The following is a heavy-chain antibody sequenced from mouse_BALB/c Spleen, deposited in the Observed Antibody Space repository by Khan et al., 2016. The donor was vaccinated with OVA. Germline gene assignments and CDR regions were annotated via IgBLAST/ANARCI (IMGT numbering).Heavy chain of an antibody. D-gene: IGHD2-12*01. V-gene: IGHV2-3-1*01. J-gene: IGHJ3*01. CDR2: IWSGGTT. CDR3: TRNSYRYDFTY. Sequence: VQLQESGPGLVQPSQNLSITCTVSGFSLTTYGIHWVRQSPGKGLEWLGVIWSGGTTDYNAPFISRLSFTKDNSKSHILFKMNSLQADDTAIYYCTRNSYRYDFTYWGQGTLVTVSA. CDR1: GFSLTTYG.